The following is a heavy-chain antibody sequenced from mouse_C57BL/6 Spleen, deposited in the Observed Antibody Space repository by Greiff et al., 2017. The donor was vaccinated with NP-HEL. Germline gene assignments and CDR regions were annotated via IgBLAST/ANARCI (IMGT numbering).Heavy chain of an antibody. CDR3: AREATAGYFDV. V-gene: IGHV1-61*01. Sequence: VQLQQPGAELVRPGSSVKLSCKASGYTFTSYWMDWVQQRPGQGLEWIGNIYPSDSETHYNQKFKDKATLTVDKSSSTAYMQLSSLTSEDSAVYYCAREATAGYFDVWGTGTTVTVSS. CDR2: IYPSDSET. D-gene: IGHD1-2*01. J-gene: IGHJ1*03. CDR1: GYTFTSYW.